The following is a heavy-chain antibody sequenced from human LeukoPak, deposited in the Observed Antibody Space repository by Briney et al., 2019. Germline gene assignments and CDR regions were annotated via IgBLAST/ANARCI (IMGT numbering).Heavy chain of an antibody. CDR2: ISSSGTTI. CDR1: GFTFSDYE. D-gene: IGHD3-16*01. V-gene: IGHV3-48*03. J-gene: IGHJ4*02. CDR3: ASLIRLFNY. Sequence: GGSLRLSCAASGFTFSDYEMNWVRQTPEKGLEWVSYISSSGTTIYYADSVRGRLTISRDNAKKSLYLQIHSLRADDTAVYYCASLIRLFNYWGQGTLVTVSS.